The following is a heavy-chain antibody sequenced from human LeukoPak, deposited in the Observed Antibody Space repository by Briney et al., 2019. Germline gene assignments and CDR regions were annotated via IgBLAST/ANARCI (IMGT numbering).Heavy chain of an antibody. J-gene: IGHJ4*02. Sequence: PSETLSLTCTVSGYSISSGYSWGWIRQPPGKGLEWIGSIYHSGSTYYNPSLKSRVTISVDTSKNQFSLKLSSVTAADTAVYYCARDKGSAAAGTNDYWGQGTLVTVSS. D-gene: IGHD6-13*01. CDR2: IYHSGST. V-gene: IGHV4-38-2*02. CDR1: GYSISSGYS. CDR3: ARDKGSAAAGTNDY.